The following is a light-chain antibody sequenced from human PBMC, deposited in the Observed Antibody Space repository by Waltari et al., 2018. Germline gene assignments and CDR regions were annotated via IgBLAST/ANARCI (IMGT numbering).Light chain of an antibody. CDR2: DAS. V-gene: IGKV3-11*01. J-gene: IGKJ1*01. Sequence: EIVLTQSPGTLYLSPGERAILSCRASQSVGNLLAWYQHRPGQAPRLLVYDASNRAPGIPARCSGSGSGTDFVLTISSLEPEEFAVYYCQQRFNWPTFGQGTKVQFK. CDR1: QSVGNL. CDR3: QQRFNWPT.